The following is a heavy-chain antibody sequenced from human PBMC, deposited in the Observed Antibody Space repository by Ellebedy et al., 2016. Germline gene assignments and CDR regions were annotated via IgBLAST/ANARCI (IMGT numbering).Heavy chain of an antibody. V-gene: IGHV1-2*02. Sequence: ASVKVSXXASGYTFIGYYLYWVRQAPGQGLEWMGWINPKTGDRSYAKKFQDRVTMTSDTSISTVYMDLTSLRSDDTAVYYCARDRSGYSFGGWFNSWGQGTLVTVSS. J-gene: IGHJ5*01. CDR2: INPKTGDR. D-gene: IGHD5-18*01. CDR3: ARDRSGYSFGGWFNS. CDR1: GYTFIGYY.